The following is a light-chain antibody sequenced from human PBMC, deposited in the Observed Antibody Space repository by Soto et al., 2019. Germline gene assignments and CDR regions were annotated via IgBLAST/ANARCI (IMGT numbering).Light chain of an antibody. CDR3: QQNNNWPLT. CDR1: QSVGIN. V-gene: IGKV3-15*01. CDR2: DAS. J-gene: IGKJ4*01. Sequence: EIVLTQSPATLSVSPGERATLSCRASQSVGINLAGYQQKTGQAPRLIIYDASTRATGIPARFSGSGSGAKFTLTISSLQSEDFAVYYCQQNNNWPLTFGGGTKVEIK.